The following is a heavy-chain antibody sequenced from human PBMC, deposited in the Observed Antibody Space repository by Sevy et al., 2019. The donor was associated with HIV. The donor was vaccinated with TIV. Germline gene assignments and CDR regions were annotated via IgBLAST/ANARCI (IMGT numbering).Heavy chain of an antibody. CDR2: TTPNSDVT. J-gene: IGHJ4*02. CDR3: ARDQEYSSTSTNTCYSGLDS. CDR1: GYKFTDYY. D-gene: IGHD2-2*01. Sequence: ASVKVSYKTSGYKFTDYYIHWVRQAPGQGLEWLGWTTPNSDVTKCAQKFHGRVTMTKDRSTNTAYLELSGLRSDDTAVYFCARDQEYSSTSTNTCYSGLDSWGQGTLVTVSS. V-gene: IGHV1-2*02.